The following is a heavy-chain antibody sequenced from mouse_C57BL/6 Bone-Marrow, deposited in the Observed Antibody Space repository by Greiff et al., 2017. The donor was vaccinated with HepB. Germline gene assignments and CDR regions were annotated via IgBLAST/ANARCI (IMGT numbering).Heavy chain of an antibody. Sequence: VQLQQPGAELVKPGASVKLSCKASGYTFTSYWMHWVKQRPGQGLEWIGMIHPNSGSTNYNEKFKSKATLTVDKSSSTAYMQLSSLTSEDSAVYYCARYLNYYGSSYGYFDYWGQGTTLTVSS. J-gene: IGHJ2*01. CDR3: ARYLNYYGSSYGYFDY. CDR1: GYTFTSYW. V-gene: IGHV1-64*01. D-gene: IGHD1-1*01. CDR2: IHPNSGST.